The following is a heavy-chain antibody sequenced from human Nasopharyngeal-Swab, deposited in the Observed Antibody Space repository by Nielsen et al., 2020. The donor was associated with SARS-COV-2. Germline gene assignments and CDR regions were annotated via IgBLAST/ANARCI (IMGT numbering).Heavy chain of an antibody. CDR1: GYTFTSYD. J-gene: IGHJ1*01. Sequence: ASLKVSCKASGYTFTSYDINWVRQAPGHGLEWLGRTQLNNAKTVYAQKFQGRVTMTWNTSITTAYMRLTGLRSADTAVYYCARMVAGYDGYLQNWGQGTLVTVSS. CDR3: ARMVAGYDGYLQN. V-gene: IGHV1-8*01. CDR2: TQLNNAKT. D-gene: IGHD6-19*01.